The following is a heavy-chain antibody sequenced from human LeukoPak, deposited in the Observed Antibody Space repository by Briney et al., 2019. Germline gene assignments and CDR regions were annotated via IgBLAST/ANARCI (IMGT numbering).Heavy chain of an antibody. Sequence: GGSLRLSCAASGFTFSNAWMSWVRQVPGKGLEWVVNINEGGNEKNYVDSVKGRFTASRDNAQDSLYSQMNSLRVEDTAVYYCARHPNSNWDYWGQGTLVTVSS. J-gene: IGHJ4*02. D-gene: IGHD6-13*01. CDR2: INEGGNEK. CDR1: GFTFSNAW. CDR3: ARHPNSNWDY. V-gene: IGHV3-7*03.